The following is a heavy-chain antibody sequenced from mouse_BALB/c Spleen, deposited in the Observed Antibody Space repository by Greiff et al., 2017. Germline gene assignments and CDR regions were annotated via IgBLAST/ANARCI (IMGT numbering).Heavy chain of an antibody. CDR1: GYAFSSYW. CDR3: ARHTTVVANWYFDV. J-gene: IGHJ1*01. CDR2: IYPGDGDT. Sequence: QVQLKESGAELVRPGSSVKISCKASGYAFSSYWMNWVKQRPGQGLAWIGQIYPGDGDTNYNGKFKGKATLTADKSSSTAYMQLSSLTSEDSAVYFCARHTTVVANWYFDVWGAGTTVTVSS. V-gene: IGHV1-80*01. D-gene: IGHD1-1*01.